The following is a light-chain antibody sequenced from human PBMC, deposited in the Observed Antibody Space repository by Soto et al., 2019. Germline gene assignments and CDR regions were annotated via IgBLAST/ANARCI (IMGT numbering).Light chain of an antibody. V-gene: IGKV1-39*01. Sequence: DIHLTQSPSLLSASVGDRVTITCRASQTIITYLNWYQQKPGKAPKLLIFAASSLPSGVPSRFSGSGSGTDFTLTISSLQPEDFATYYCQQSYSTPTFGQGTRLENK. CDR1: QTIITY. J-gene: IGKJ5*01. CDR3: QQSYSTPT. CDR2: AAS.